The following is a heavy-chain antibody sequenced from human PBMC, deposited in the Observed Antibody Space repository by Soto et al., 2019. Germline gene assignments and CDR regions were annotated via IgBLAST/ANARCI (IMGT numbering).Heavy chain of an antibody. J-gene: IGHJ4*02. CDR3: ARGRSTGCSGGSCYPGAAKKYYFDY. CDR1: GYTFTSYD. CDR2: MNPNSENT. D-gene: IGHD2-15*01. Sequence: ASVKVSCKASGYTFTSYDINWVRQATGQGLEWMGWMNPNSENTGYAQKFQGRVTMTRNTSISTAYMELSSLRSEDTAVYYCARGRSTGCSGGSCYPGAAKKYYFDYWGQGTLVTVSS. V-gene: IGHV1-8*01.